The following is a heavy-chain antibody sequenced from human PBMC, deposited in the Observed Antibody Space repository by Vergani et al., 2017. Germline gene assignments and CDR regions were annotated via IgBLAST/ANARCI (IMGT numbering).Heavy chain of an antibody. Sequence: EVQLLESGGDLVQPGGSLRLSCAASGFTFNHYAMNWVRQAPGKGLEGVSGISGSGGSTYYAGSVKGRFTISRDSSKNTLYLQINSLSAGDTAVYYCAKANPRNSGYDYLYYYHAMDVWGQGTTVTVSS. D-gene: IGHD5-12*01. V-gene: IGHV3-23*01. CDR1: GFTFNHYA. CDR2: ISGSGGST. CDR3: AKANPRNSGYDYLYYYHAMDV. J-gene: IGHJ6*02.